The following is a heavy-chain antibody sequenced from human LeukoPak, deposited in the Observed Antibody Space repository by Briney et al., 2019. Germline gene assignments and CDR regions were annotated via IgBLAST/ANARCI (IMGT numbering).Heavy chain of an antibody. J-gene: IGHJ4*02. CDR2: INPNSGGT. D-gene: IGHD3-22*01. Sequence: ASVKVSCKASGYTFTGCYMHWVRQAPGQGLEWMGWINPNSGGTNYAQKFQGRVTMTRDTSISTAYMELSRLRSDDTAVYYCARDPYYYDSSGYYYGIDYWGQGTLVTVSS. V-gene: IGHV1-2*02. CDR1: GYTFTGCY. CDR3: ARDPYYYDSSGYYYGIDY.